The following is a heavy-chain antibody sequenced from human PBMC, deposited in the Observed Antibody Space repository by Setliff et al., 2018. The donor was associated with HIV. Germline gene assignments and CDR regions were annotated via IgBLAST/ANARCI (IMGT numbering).Heavy chain of an antibody. CDR2: INHSGSG. CDR1: GGSFSGYY. CDR3: ARGLQYYDSGSYSEDY. Sequence: KPSETLSLTCALYGGSFSGYYWSWIRQPPGKGLEWIGEINHSGSGNYNPSLTSRVTISLDTSKNQFSLKLSSVTAADTAVYHCARGLQYYDSGSYSEDYWGQGTLGTVSS. D-gene: IGHD3-10*01. J-gene: IGHJ4*02. V-gene: IGHV4-34*01.